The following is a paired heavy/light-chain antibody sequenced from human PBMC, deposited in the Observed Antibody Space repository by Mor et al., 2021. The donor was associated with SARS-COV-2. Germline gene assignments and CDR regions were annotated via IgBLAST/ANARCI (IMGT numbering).Light chain of an antibody. Sequence: DIVMTQSPLSLPVTPGEPASISCRSSQSLLHSNGYNYLDWYLQKPGQSPQLLIYLGSNRASGVPDRFSGSGSGTDFTLKISRVEAEDVGVYYCMQALQTPPMYTFGQGTKLEIK. CDR3: MQALQTPPMYT. CDR2: LGS. J-gene: IGKJ2*01. CDR1: QSLLHSNGYNY. V-gene: IGKV2-28*01.
Heavy chain of an antibody. V-gene: IGHV3-23*01. Sequence: EVQLLESGGGLVQPGGSLRLSCAASGFTFSSYAMSWVRQAPGKGLEWVSAISGSGGSTYYADSVKGRFTISRDNSKNTLYLQMNSLRAEDTAVYYCGGYYDILTGYNLGGYYYGMDVWGQGTTVTVSS. CDR1: GFTFSSYA. CDR2: ISGSGGST. D-gene: IGHD3-9*01. J-gene: IGHJ6*02. CDR3: GGYYDILTGYNLGGYYYGMDV.